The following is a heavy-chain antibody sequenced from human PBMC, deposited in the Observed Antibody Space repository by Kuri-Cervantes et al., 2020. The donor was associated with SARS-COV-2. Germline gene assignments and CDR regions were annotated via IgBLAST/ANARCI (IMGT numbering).Heavy chain of an antibody. CDR3: ARLYRCSSTSCLNYFDY. Sequence: SETLSLTCTVSGDSISDHYWSWIRQPPGKGPEWIGCIHYSGSTDYNPSLKSRVTISVDTSKNQFSLKLSSVTAADTAVYYCARLYRCSSTSCLNYFDYWGQGTLVTVSS. V-gene: IGHV4-59*08. D-gene: IGHD2-2*01. CDR2: IHYSGST. CDR1: GDSISDHY. J-gene: IGHJ4*02.